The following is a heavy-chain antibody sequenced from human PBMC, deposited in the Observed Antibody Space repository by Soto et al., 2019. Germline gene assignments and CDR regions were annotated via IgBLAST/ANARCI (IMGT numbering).Heavy chain of an antibody. CDR1: GYTFTSYD. V-gene: IGHV1-18*01. CDR3: AILVQVAATRWWFAP. Sequence: ASVKVSCKASGYTFTSYDISWVRQAPGQGLEWMGWISTYNGNTNYAQKLQGRVTITTETSTSTAYMELTSLRSDDSALYCWAILVQVAATRWWFAPWGQGTLVTVSS. J-gene: IGHJ5*01. CDR2: ISTYNGNT. D-gene: IGHD2-15*01.